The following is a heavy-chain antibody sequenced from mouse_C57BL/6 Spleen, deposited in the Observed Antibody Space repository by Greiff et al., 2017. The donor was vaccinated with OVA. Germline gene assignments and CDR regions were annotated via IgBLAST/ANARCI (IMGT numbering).Heavy chain of an antibody. CDR1: GYTFTSYW. CDR2: IDPNSGGT. Sequence: QVHVKQSGAELVKPGASVKLSCKASGYTFTSYWMHWVKQRPGRGLEWIGRIDPNSGGTKYNEKFKSKATLTVDKPSSTAYMQLSSLTSEDSAVYYCARAGFITTVVGPFDYWGQGTTLTVSS. CDR3: ARAGFITTVVGPFDY. D-gene: IGHD1-1*01. J-gene: IGHJ2*01. V-gene: IGHV1-72*01.